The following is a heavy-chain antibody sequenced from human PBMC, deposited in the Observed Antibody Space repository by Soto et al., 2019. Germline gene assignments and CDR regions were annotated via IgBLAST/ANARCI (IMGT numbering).Heavy chain of an antibody. CDR1: GFTFSNYN. D-gene: IGHD4-17*01. Sequence: GGSLRLSCAASGFTFSNYNMNWVRQAPGKRLEWVSSISGSSSYIYYADSVKGRFTISRDNAKNSLYLQMNSLRAEDTAVYYCARDPDGNWFDPWGQGTLVTVSS. CDR3: ARDPDGNWFDP. V-gene: IGHV3-21*01. J-gene: IGHJ5*02. CDR2: ISGSSSYI.